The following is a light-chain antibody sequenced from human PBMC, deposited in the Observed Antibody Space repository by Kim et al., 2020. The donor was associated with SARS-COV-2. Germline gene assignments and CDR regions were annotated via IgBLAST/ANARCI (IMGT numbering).Light chain of an antibody. CDR1: QSVSRNY. V-gene: IGKV3-20*01. Sequence: EIVLTQSPGTLSLSPGERATLSCRASQSVSRNYLAWYQQKPGQAPRLLIYGASSRATGIPDRFSGSGSGTDFTLTISRLEPEDFAVYYCQQYGNSPTFGQGTKVEIK. J-gene: IGKJ1*01. CDR2: GAS. CDR3: QQYGNSPT.